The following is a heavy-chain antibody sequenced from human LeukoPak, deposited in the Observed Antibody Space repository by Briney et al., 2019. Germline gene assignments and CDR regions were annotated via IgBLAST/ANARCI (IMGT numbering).Heavy chain of an antibody. V-gene: IGHV3-48*01. D-gene: IGHD3-9*01. CDR1: GFTFSSYS. CDR3: AKVWNPRYYDILTGENDWYFDL. CDR2: ISSSSTI. Sequence: PGGSLRLSCAASGFTFSSYSMNWVRQAPGKGLEWVSYISSSSTIYYADSVKGRFTISRDNSKNTLYLQMNSLRAEDTAVYYCAKVWNPRYYDILTGENDWYFDLWGRGTLVTVSS. J-gene: IGHJ2*01.